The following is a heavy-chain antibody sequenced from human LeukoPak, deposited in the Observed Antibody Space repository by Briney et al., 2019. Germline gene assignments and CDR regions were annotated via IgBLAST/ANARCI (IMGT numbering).Heavy chain of an antibody. Sequence: GGSLRLSCAASGYTFTGYYMHWVRQAPGQGLEWMGWINPNSGGTNYAQKFQGRVTMTRDASISTAYMELSRLRSDDTAVYYCASGIVVVPAAIDYWGQGTLVTVSS. CDR3: ASGIVVVPAAIDY. CDR2: INPNSGGT. V-gene: IGHV1-2*02. J-gene: IGHJ4*02. D-gene: IGHD2-2*01. CDR1: GYTFTGYY.